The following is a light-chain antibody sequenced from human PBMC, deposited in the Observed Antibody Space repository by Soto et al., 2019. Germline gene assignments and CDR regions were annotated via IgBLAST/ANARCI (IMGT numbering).Light chain of an antibody. Sequence: DIVMTQSPDSLAVSLGERATINCKSSQTVLYSSNNKNYLAWYQQKPGQPPKLLIYWASTRESRVPDRFSGSGSGTDLTLTISSLQAEDVAVYYCQQYYSTPPYTFGQGTKLEIK. CDR1: QTVLYSSNNKNY. CDR3: QQYYSTPPYT. V-gene: IGKV4-1*01. CDR2: WAS. J-gene: IGKJ2*01.